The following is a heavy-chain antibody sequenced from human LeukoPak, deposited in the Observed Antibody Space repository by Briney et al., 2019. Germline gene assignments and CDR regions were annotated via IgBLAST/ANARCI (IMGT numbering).Heavy chain of an antibody. Sequence: SQTLSLTCTVAGGSISSGSYYWSWIRQPAGKGLEWIGRIYTRGRTNYNPSLKSRVTISVDTSKNQFSLKPSSVTAADTAVYYCASQWELLTGGWFDPWGQGSLVTVSS. J-gene: IGHJ5*02. D-gene: IGHD1-26*01. CDR3: ASQWELLTGGWFDP. CDR2: IYTRGRT. V-gene: IGHV4-61*02. CDR1: GGSISSGSYY.